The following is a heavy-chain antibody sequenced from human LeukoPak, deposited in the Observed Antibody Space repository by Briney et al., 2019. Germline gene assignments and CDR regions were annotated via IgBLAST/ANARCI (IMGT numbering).Heavy chain of an antibody. CDR2: IYYSGST. Sequence: PSETLSLTCTVSGGSISSSSYYWGWIRQPPGKGLEWIGSIYYSGSTYYNPSLKSRVTISVDTSKNQFSLKLSSVTAADTAVYYCARHSWEIQLWSGLGNWFDPWGQGTLVTVSS. CDR1: GGSISSSSYY. J-gene: IGHJ5*02. D-gene: IGHD5-18*01. CDR3: ARHSWEIQLWSGLGNWFDP. V-gene: IGHV4-39*01.